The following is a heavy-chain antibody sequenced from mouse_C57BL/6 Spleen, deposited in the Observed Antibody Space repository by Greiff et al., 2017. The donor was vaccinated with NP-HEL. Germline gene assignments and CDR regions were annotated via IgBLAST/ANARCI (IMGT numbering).Heavy chain of an antibody. V-gene: IGHV1-81*01. CDR2: IYPRSGNT. Sequence: QVQLQQSGAELARPGASVKLSCKASGYTFTSYGISWVKQRTGQGLEWIGEIYPRSGNTYYNEKFKGKATLTADKSSSTAYMELRSLTSEDSAVYFCARSGTAQATGAYWGQGTLVTVSA. CDR3: ARSGTAQATGAY. D-gene: IGHD3-2*02. J-gene: IGHJ3*01. CDR1: GYTFTSYG.